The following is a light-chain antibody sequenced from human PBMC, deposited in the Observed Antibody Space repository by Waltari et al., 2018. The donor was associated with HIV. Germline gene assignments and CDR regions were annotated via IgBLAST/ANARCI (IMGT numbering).Light chain of an antibody. CDR3: CSYAGSRTWV. CDR2: YVF. J-gene: IGLJ3*02. Sequence: QSALTQPAPVSGSPGQSIPISCTGTTRDVAGYNFFSWYQQHPAKAPKLIIFYVFKRPSGVSVRFSGSKSGNTASLTISGLQSEDEADYYCCSYAGSRTWVFGGGTKVTVL. CDR1: TRDVAGYNF. V-gene: IGLV2-23*02.